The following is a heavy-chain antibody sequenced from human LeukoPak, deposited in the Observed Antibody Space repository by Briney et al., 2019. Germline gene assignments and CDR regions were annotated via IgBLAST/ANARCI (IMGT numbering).Heavy chain of an antibody. D-gene: IGHD3-16*01. Sequence: ASVKVSCKASGYTFTSYYMYWVRQAPGQGLEWMGIINPNRGSTSYAQKFQGRLTMTRDMSTSTVYMELSSLRSEDTALYYCARDNDSRDPPHFDYWGQGTLVTVSS. CDR3: ARDNDSRDPPHFDY. CDR2: INPNRGST. J-gene: IGHJ4*02. V-gene: IGHV1-46*01. CDR1: GYTFTSYY.